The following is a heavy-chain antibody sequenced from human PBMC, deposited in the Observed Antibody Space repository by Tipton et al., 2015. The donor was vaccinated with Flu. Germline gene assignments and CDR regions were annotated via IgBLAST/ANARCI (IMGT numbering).Heavy chain of an antibody. CDR1: GDSLSGYY. CDR3: ARLDYFHYDIDV. CDR2: IYTSGAT. Sequence: TLSLTCTVSGDSLSGYYWSWLRQPAGEGLEWVGRIYTSGATKYSPSLVSRVSMSIDTSKNQFSLKLRSVTAADTAVYYCARLDYFHYDIDVWGQGTTVTVSS. J-gene: IGHJ6*02. V-gene: IGHV4-4*07.